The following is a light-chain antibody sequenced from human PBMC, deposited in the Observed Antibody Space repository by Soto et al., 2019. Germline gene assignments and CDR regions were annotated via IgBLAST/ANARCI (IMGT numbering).Light chain of an antibody. CDR2: GTS. J-gene: IGKJ4*01. V-gene: IGKV3-20*01. CDR3: QQFGSAPFT. CDR1: QSLSRSY. Sequence: EVVLTQSPVALSVSPGERTTLSCRASQSLSRSYMAWYQHRPGQAPRLLIHGTSNRATCIPNRFSGSGSGTDFTLAITRLEPEDVAVYYCQQFGSAPFTFGGGTKVEI.